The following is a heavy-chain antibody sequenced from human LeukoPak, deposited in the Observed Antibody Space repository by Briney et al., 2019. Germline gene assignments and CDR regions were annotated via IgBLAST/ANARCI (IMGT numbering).Heavy chain of an antibody. CDR3: AKGSHLFDY. CDR2: IIGSGGST. V-gene: IGHV3-23*01. J-gene: IGHJ4*02. D-gene: IGHD3-10*01. CDR1: GFTFSSDP. Sequence: PGGSLRLSWAASGFTFSSDPMSWVRQAPGKGLEWVSAIIGSGGSTYYADSVKGRFTIPRDNSKNTPYLQMNSLRAEDTAVYYCAKGSHLFDYWGQGTLVTVPS.